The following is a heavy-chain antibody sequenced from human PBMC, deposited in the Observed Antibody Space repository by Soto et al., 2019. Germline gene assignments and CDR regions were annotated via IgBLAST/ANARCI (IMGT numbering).Heavy chain of an antibody. Sequence: GASVKVSCKASGYTFTSYYMHWVRQAPGQGLEWMGIINPSGGSTSYAQKFQGRVTMTRDTSTSTVYMELSSLRSEDTAVYYCASTIFGVVIIEDCYYGMDVWGQGTTVTVSS. V-gene: IGHV1-46*01. CDR1: GYTFTSYY. D-gene: IGHD3-3*01. CDR2: INPSGGST. J-gene: IGHJ6*02. CDR3: ASTIFGVVIIEDCYYGMDV.